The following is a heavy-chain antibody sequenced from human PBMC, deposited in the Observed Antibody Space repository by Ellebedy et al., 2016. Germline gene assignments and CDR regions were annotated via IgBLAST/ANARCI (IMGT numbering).Heavy chain of an antibody. D-gene: IGHD5-18*01. Sequence: GGSLRLSCAASGFTFSSYAMSWVRQAPGKGLEWVSILTPDAVTAYVDSVKGRFTLSRDNSKNTVYLQMNSLTAEDTAVYFCAESGYSYAWGYWGQGTLVTVSS. CDR1: GFTFSSYA. CDR3: AESGYSYAWGY. J-gene: IGHJ4*02. V-gene: IGHV3-23*03. CDR2: LTPDAVT.